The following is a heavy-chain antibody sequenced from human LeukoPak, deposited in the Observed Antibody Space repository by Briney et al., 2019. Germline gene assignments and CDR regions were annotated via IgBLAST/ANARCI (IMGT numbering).Heavy chain of an antibody. CDR3: AKYAYGSGTSFDP. CDR2: IKQDGSEK. CDR1: GFTFSNYW. D-gene: IGHD3-10*01. V-gene: IGHV3-7*01. J-gene: IGHJ5*02. Sequence: GGSLRLSCAASGFTFSNYWMSWLRQAPGKGLEWVSNIKQDGSEKYYVDSVKGRFTISRDNAKNSLYLQMNSLRAEDTAVYYCAKYAYGSGTSFDPWGQGTLVTVSS.